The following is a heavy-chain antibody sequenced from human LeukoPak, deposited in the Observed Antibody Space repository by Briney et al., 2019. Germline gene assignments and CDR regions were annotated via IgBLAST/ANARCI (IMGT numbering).Heavy chain of an antibody. CDR2: IYHSGST. D-gene: IGHD6-13*01. J-gene: IGHJ4*02. V-gene: IGHV4-4*02. CDR1: GGSISSSNW. CDR3: ASNSHSSSWYRKRDY. Sequence: PSETLSLTFAVSGGSISSSNWWSWVRQPPGKGLEWIGEIYHSGSTNYNPSLKSRVTISVDKSKNQFSLKLSSVTAADTAVYYCASNSHSSSWYRKRDYWGQGTLVTVSS.